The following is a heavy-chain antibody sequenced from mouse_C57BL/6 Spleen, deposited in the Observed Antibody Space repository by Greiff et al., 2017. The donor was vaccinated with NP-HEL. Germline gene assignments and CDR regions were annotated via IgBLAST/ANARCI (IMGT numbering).Heavy chain of an antibody. Sequence: QVQLQQSGAELVRPGASVTLSCKASGYTFTDYEMHWVKQTPVHGLEWIGAIDPETGGTAYNQKFKGKAILTADKSSSTAYMELRSLTSEDSAVYYCTREERNYGSSLYYAMDYWGQGTSVTVSS. V-gene: IGHV1-15*01. CDR3: TREERNYGSSLYYAMDY. J-gene: IGHJ4*01. CDR2: IDPETGGT. CDR1: GYTFTDYE. D-gene: IGHD1-1*01.